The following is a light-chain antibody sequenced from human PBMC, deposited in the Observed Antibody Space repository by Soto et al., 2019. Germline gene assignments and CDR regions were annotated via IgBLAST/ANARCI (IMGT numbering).Light chain of an antibody. J-gene: IGKJ1*01. Sequence: IVLTQSPGTLSLSPGERATVYCRVSQSVSRASLAWYHQRPGQAPRLLIYGASSRATGVPDRFSGGGSGTDFTLTISSLQAEDCAIYYCQHYHIWPKWTFGQGTKVDIK. CDR2: GAS. CDR3: QHYHIWPKWT. CDR1: QSVSRAS. V-gene: IGKV3-20*01.